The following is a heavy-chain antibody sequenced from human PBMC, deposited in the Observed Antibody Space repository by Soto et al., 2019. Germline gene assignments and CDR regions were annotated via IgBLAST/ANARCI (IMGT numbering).Heavy chain of an antibody. Sequence: QVQLQESGPGLVKPSGTLTLTCAVSGDSISSSYWWRWVRQSPGRGLEWIGEIYHIGITNYNPSLKSRGSISVDKSKTQFSLKLTYVTGADTAVYYCARDRGKATFYYYGMDVWGQGTTVTVSS. CDR1: GDSISSSYW. V-gene: IGHV4-4*02. CDR3: ARDRGKATFYYYGMDV. J-gene: IGHJ6*02. CDR2: IYHIGIT.